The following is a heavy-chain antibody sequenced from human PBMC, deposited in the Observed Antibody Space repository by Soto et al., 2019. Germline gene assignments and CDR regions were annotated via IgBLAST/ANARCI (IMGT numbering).Heavy chain of an antibody. V-gene: IGHV4-4*02. D-gene: IGHD5-18*01. CDR2: IYHSGST. CDR1: GGSSSSSNW. Sequence: SESLSLTCAVSGGSSSSSNWWRCVRQPPGKGLEWIGEIYHSGSTNYNPSLKSRVTISVDKSKNQFSLKLSSVTAADTAVYYCARDSGYSYGFLYVWGQGTTVTVSS. CDR3: ARDSGYSYGFLYV. J-gene: IGHJ6*02.